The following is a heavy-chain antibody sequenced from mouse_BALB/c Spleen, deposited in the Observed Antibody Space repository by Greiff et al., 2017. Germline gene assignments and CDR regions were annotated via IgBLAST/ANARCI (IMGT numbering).Heavy chain of an antibody. Sequence: DVKLVESGGGLVKPGGSLKLSCAASGFTFSDYYMYWVRQTPEKRLEWVATISDGGSYTYYPDSVKGRFTISRDNAKNNLYLQMSSLKSEDTAMYYCARETSTMITTYAMDYWGQGTSVTVSS. D-gene: IGHD2-4*01. V-gene: IGHV5-4*02. J-gene: IGHJ4*01. CDR3: ARETSTMITTYAMDY. CDR2: ISDGGSYT. CDR1: GFTFSDYY.